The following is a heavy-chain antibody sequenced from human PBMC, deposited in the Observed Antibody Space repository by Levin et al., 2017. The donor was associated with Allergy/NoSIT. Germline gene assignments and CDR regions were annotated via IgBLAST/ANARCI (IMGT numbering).Heavy chain of an antibody. Sequence: SCAASGFTFSSYAMHWVRQAPGKGLEWVAVISYDGSNKYYADSVKGRFTISRDNSKNTLYLQMNSLRAEDTAVYYCARDGPGYSSGWYTPIRGLFQHWGQGTLVTVSS. V-gene: IGHV3-30-3*01. CDR2: ISYDGSNK. CDR1: GFTFSSYA. D-gene: IGHD6-19*01. CDR3: ARDGPGYSSGWYTPIRGLFQH. J-gene: IGHJ1*01.